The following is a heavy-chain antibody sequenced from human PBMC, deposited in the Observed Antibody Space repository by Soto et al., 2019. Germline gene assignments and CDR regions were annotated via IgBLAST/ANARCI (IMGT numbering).Heavy chain of an antibody. V-gene: IGHV1-3*01. CDR1: GYNLSNYF. J-gene: IGHJ4*02. D-gene: IGHD5-12*01. Sequence: GASVKVSCKASGYNLSNYFMHWVRQAPGQSLEWMGWINAVNDDTKYSQKFQGRVTITADESTSTAYMELSSLRSDDTAIYYCVRVVAIPGYPDNWGQGTLVTVSS. CDR3: VRVVAIPGYPDN. CDR2: INAVNDDT.